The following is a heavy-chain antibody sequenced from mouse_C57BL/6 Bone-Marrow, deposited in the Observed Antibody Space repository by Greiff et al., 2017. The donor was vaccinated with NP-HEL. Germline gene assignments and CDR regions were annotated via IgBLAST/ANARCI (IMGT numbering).Heavy chain of an antibody. CDR2: IDPANGNT. CDR3: ARDYWGYYGRGYAMDY. Sequence: EVQLVESVAELVRPGASVKLSCTASGFNIKNTYMHWVKQRPEQGLEWIGRIDPANGNTKYAPRFQGKATITADTSSNTAYLQLSSLTSEDTAIYYCARDYWGYYGRGYAMDYWGQGTSVTVSS. D-gene: IGHD1-1*01. CDR1: GFNIKNTY. J-gene: IGHJ4*01. V-gene: IGHV14-3*01.